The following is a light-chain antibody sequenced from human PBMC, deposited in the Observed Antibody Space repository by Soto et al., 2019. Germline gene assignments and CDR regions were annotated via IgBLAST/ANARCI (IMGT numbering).Light chain of an antibody. V-gene: IGLV2-14*02. CDR3: ATWDGSLPGEV. CDR2: EAT. Sequence: QSALTQPASVSGSPGQSITISCTGTSNDVGGYNLVSWYQQHPGKVPKLIIYEATKRPSGVSDRFSGSRSGTSGTLDITGLQTGDEADYYCATWDGSLPGEVFGGGTKLTVL. CDR1: SNDVGGYNL. J-gene: IGLJ2*01.